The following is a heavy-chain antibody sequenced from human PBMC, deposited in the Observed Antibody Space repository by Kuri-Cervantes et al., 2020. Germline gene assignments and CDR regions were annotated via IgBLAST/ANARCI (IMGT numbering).Heavy chain of an antibody. CDR3: ARVFNDYGDYVWETYYYYGMDV. Sequence: GESLKISCAASGFTFSSYAMHWVRQAPGKGLEWVAVISYDGSNKYYADSVKGRFTISRDNSKNTLYLQMNSLRAEDTAVYHCARVFNDYGDYVWETYYYYGMDVWGQGTTVTVSS. CDR1: GFTFSSYA. D-gene: IGHD4-17*01. CDR2: ISYDGSNK. V-gene: IGHV3-30-3*01. J-gene: IGHJ6*02.